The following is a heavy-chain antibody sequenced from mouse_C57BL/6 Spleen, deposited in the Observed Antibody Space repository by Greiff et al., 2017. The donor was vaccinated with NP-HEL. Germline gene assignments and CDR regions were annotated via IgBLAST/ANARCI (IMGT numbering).Heavy chain of an antibody. CDR2: ISSGGDYI. J-gene: IGHJ4*01. CDR3: TREPYYGSSYGAMDY. V-gene: IGHV5-9-1*02. Sequence: DVHLVESGEGLVKPGGSLKLSCAASGFTFSSYAMSWVRQTPEKRLEWVAYISSGGDYIYYADTVKGRFTISRDNARNTLYLQMSSLKSEDTAMYYCTREPYYGSSYGAMDYWGQGTSVTVSS. CDR1: GFTFSSYA. D-gene: IGHD1-1*01.